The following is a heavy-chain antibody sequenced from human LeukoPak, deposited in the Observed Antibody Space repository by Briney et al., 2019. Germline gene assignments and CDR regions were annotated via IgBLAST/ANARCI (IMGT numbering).Heavy chain of an antibody. D-gene: IGHD3-10*01. V-gene: IGHV4-39*07. CDR3: AGGDTIVRGVYDFDP. Sequence: SETLSLTCSVSGGSITTSNYYWAWIRRSPGKGLEWIATRYFSRSTYYNPSLKSRVTVSVDTSKNYFSLKMASVTAADTAVYYCAGGDTIVRGVYDFDPWGEGTPVTVSS. CDR2: RYFSRST. J-gene: IGHJ5*02. CDR1: GGSITTSNYY.